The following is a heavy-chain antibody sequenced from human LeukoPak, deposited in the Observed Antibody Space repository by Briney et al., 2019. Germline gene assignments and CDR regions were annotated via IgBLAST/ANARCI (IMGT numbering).Heavy chain of an antibody. Sequence: TGGSLRLSCAASGFTFSSYGMHWVRQAPGKGLEWVAFIRYDGSNKYYADSVKGRFTISRDNSKNTLYLQMNSLRAEDTAVYYCAKTSVAGTSGIDYWGQGTLVTVSS. J-gene: IGHJ4*02. CDR3: AKTSVAGTSGIDY. D-gene: IGHD6-19*01. CDR1: GFTFSSYG. V-gene: IGHV3-30*02. CDR2: IRYDGSNK.